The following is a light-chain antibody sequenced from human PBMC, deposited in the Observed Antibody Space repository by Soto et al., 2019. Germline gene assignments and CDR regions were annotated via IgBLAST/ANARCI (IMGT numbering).Light chain of an antibody. CDR3: QQYGSSPPRT. V-gene: IGKV3-20*01. Sequence: EIVLTQSPGILSLSPGERATLSCRASQSVSNDFLAWYQQKPGQAPRLLIYGASTRATDVPDRFSGSGSGADVTLTSSRLEPEDFAVYYCQQYGSSPPRTFGQGTKVE. CDR2: GAS. J-gene: IGKJ1*01. CDR1: QSVSNDF.